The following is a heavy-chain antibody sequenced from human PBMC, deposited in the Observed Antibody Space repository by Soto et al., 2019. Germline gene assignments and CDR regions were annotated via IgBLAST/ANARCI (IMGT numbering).Heavy chain of an antibody. CDR1: GFTFDDYT. CDR2: ISWDGGST. CDR3: AKDQGSVTSYYYYYGMDV. J-gene: IGHJ6*02. V-gene: IGHV3-43*01. Sequence: GGSLRLSCAASGFTFDDYTMHWVRQAPGKGLEWVSLISWDGGSTYYADSVKGRFTISRDNSKNSLYLQMNSQRTEDTALYYCAKDQGSVTSYYYYYGMDVWGQGTTVTVSS. D-gene: IGHD4-17*01.